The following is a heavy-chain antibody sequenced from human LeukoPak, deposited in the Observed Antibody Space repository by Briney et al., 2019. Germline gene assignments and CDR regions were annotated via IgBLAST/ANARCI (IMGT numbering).Heavy chain of an antibody. CDR3: ARTHRGPYYFDY. CDR1: GGSINSYY. CDR2: IYYSGST. D-gene: IGHD3-10*01. J-gene: IGHJ4*02. Sequence: PSETLSLTCTVSGGSINSYYWSWIRQPPGKVLEWIGYIYYSGSTNYNPSLKSRVTISVDTSKNQFSLKLSSVTAADTAVYYCARTHRGPYYFDYWGQGTLVTVSS. V-gene: IGHV4-59*12.